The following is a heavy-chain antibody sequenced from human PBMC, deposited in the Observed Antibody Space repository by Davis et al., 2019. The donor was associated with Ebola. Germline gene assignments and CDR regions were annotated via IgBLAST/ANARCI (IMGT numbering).Heavy chain of an antibody. CDR2: IKQDGSEK. J-gene: IGHJ4*02. V-gene: IGHV3-7*03. CDR1: GFTFSTYW. D-gene: IGHD6-13*01. Sequence: GESLKISCAASGFTFSTYWMSWVRQAPGKGLEWVANIKQDGSEKYYVDSVKSRFTISRDNAKNSLYLQMNSLRAEDTAVYYCARGLASSFGFDYWGQGTLVTVSS. CDR3: ARGLASSFGFDY.